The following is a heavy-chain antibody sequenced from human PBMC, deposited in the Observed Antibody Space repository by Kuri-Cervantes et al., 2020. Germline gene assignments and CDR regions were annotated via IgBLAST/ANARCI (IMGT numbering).Heavy chain of an antibody. Sequence: ASVKVSCKASGYTFTSYGISWVRQAPGQGLEWMGWISAYNGNTDYAQKFQGRVTMTRNTSISTAYMELGSLRSEDTAVYYCASAADEAVAGYWGQGTLVTVSS. J-gene: IGHJ4*02. CDR3: ASAADEAVAGY. CDR2: ISAYNGNT. D-gene: IGHD6-19*01. CDR1: GYTFTSYG. V-gene: IGHV1-18*01.